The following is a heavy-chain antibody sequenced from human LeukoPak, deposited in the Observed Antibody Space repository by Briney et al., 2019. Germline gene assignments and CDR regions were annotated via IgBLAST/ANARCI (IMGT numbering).Heavy chain of an antibody. V-gene: IGHV3-11*04. Sequence: GGSLRLSCAASGFTFSDYHMSWIRQAAGKGLEWVSYISSSGRAYIYYADSVKGRFTISRDNAKNSLYLQMNSLRAEDTAVYYCARVKNKFYDSSGYQYYFDYWGQGTQVTVSS. D-gene: IGHD3-22*01. CDR1: GFTFSDYH. J-gene: IGHJ4*02. CDR2: ISSSGRAYI. CDR3: ARVKNKFYDSSGYQYYFDY.